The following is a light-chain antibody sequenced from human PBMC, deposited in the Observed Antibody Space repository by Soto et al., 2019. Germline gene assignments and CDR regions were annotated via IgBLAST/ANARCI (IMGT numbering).Light chain of an antibody. CDR3: SSYTSSSTLFYV. CDR1: SSDVGGYNY. Sequence: QCVLTKPASVSGAPRQAITISCTGTSSDVGGYNYVSWYQQHPGKAPKLMIYDVSNRPSGVSNRFSGSKSGNTASLTISGLQAEDEADYYCSSYTSSSTLFYVFGTGTKVTVL. J-gene: IGLJ1*01. V-gene: IGLV2-14*01. CDR2: DVS.